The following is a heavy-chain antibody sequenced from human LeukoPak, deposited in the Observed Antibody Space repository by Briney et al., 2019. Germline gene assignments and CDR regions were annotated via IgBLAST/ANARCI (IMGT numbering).Heavy chain of an antibody. CDR3: ARDPRYIVVVTATPYYFDY. CDR2: ISAYNGNT. Sequence: ASVKVSFKASGYTFTSYGISWVRQAPGQGLEWMGWISAYNGNTNYAQKLQGRVTMTTDTSTSTAYMELRSLRSDDTAVYYCARDPRYIVVVTATPYYFDYWGQGTLVTVSS. J-gene: IGHJ4*02. V-gene: IGHV1-18*01. CDR1: GYTFTSYG. D-gene: IGHD2-21*02.